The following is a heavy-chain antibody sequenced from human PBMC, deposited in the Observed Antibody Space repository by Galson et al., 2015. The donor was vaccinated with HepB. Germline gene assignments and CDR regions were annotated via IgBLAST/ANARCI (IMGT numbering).Heavy chain of an antibody. D-gene: IGHD3-22*01. Sequence: SLRLSCAASRFTFSSYAMTWVRQAPGKGLEWVSYISSSGSYTNYADSVKGRFSISRDNAKNSLYLQMNSLRAEDTAVYYCARDSAYDSSGPYYAFDIWGQGTMVTVSS. J-gene: IGHJ3*02. CDR1: RFTFSSYA. V-gene: IGHV3-21*05. CDR2: ISSSGSYT. CDR3: ARDSAYDSSGPYYAFDI.